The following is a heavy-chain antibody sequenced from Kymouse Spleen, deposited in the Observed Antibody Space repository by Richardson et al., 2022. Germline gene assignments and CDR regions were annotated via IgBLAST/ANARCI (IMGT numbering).Heavy chain of an antibody. CDR3: ARYSGYDYYYYGMDV. CDR1: GFTFSSYW. Sequence: EVQLVESGGGLVQPGGSLRLSCAASGFTFSSYWMSWVRQAPGKGLEWVANIKQDGSEKYYVDSVKGRFTISRDNAKNSLYLQMNSLRAEDTAVYYCARYSGYDYYYYGMDVWGQGTTVTVSS. V-gene: IGHV3-7*01. J-gene: IGHJ6*02. D-gene: IGHD5-12*01. CDR2: IKQDGSEK.